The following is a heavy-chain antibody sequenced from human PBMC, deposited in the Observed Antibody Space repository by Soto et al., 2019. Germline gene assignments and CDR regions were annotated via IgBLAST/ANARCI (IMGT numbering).Heavy chain of an antibody. V-gene: IGHV3-21*01. J-gene: IGHJ6*02. Sequence: LRLSCAASGFTFSSYSMNWVRQAPGKGLEWVSCISSSSSYIYYADSVKGRFTISRDNAKNSLYLQMNSLRAEDTAVYYCARGEEMTTVTYYYYYGMDVWGQGTTVTVSS. CDR1: GFTFSSYS. CDR2: ISSSSSYI. CDR3: ARGEEMTTVTYYYYYGMDV. D-gene: IGHD4-4*01.